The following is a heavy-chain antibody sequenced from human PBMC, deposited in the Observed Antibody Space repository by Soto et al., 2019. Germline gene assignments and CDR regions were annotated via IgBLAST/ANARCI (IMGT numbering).Heavy chain of an antibody. V-gene: IGHV1-69*13. CDR1: GGTFSSYA. J-gene: IGHJ6*02. Sequence: ASVKVSCKASGGTFSSYAISWVRQAPGQGLEWMGWIIPIFGTANYAQKFQGRVTITADESTSTAYMELSSLRSEDTAVYYCARQVVPAARLYYYYGMDVWGQGTTVTVSS. CDR3: ARQVVPAARLYYYYGMDV. D-gene: IGHD2-2*01. CDR2: IIPIFGTA.